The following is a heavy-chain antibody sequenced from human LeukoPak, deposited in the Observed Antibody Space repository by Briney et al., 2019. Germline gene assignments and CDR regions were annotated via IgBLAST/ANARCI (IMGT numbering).Heavy chain of an antibody. CDR3: SRRIRATTDYFDY. CDR1: GFTFGDYA. V-gene: IGHV3-49*04. Sequence: PGGSLRLSCTASGFTFGDYAMNWVRQAPGKGLEWVGFIRSKTYGGTSVYAASVKGRFTVSRDDSKNIAYLQMNSLKTEDTAVYYCSRRIRATTDYFDYWGQGTLVTVSS. D-gene: IGHD5-12*01. J-gene: IGHJ4*02. CDR2: IRSKTYGGTS.